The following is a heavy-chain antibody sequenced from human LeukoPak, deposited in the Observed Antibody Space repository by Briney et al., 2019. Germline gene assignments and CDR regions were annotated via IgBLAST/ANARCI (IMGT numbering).Heavy chain of an antibody. CDR1: GYTFTGYY. CDR2: INPNSGGT. V-gene: IGHV1-2*02. CDR3: ARPDSSGYAIWFDF. Sequence: GASVKVSCKASGYTFTGYYMHWVRQAPGQGLEWMGWINPNSGGTNYAQKFQGRVTMTRDTSISTAYMELSRLRSDDTAVYYCARPDSSGYAIWFDFWGQGTLVTVSS. D-gene: IGHD3-22*01. J-gene: IGHJ4*02.